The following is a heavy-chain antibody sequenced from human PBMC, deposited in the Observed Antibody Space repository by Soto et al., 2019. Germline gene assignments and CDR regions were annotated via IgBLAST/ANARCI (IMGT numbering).Heavy chain of an antibody. CDR1: GFIFSSYW. Sequence: EVQLVESGGGLVQPGGSLRLSCAASGFIFSSYWMSWVRRAPGKGLEWVANIKQDGSERYYLDSVKGRFTISRDNAKNSLYLLMNSLRAEDTAVYYCAYGADGPLYFQYWGQGTLVTVSS. CDR3: AYGADGPLYFQY. J-gene: IGHJ1*01. V-gene: IGHV3-7*01. D-gene: IGHD4-17*01. CDR2: IKQDGSER.